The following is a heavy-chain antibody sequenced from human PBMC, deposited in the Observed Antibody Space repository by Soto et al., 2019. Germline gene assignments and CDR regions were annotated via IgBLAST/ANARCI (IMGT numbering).Heavy chain of an antibody. V-gene: IGHV3-23*01. J-gene: IGHJ3*02. CDR3: AKDRVGSVPDAFDI. Sequence: EVQLLESGGGLVQPGGSLRLSCAASIFTFSDYVMTWVRQAPGKGLEWVSSISGAGTTTFYADSVKGRFTISRDNSKNTLYLQMNSLRAEDTALYYCAKDRVGSVPDAFDIWGQGTMVTVSP. D-gene: IGHD1-26*01. CDR2: ISGAGTTT. CDR1: IFTFSDYV.